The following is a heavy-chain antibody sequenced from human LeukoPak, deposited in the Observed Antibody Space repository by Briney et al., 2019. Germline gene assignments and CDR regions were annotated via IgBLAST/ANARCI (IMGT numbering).Heavy chain of an antibody. V-gene: IGHV3-48*03. CDR1: GFTFSSYE. Sequence: GGSLRLSCAASGFTFSSYEMNWVRQAPGKGLEWVSYISSSGSTIYYADSVKGRFTISRDNAKNSLYLQMNSLRAEDTAVYYCARIAAAGTGDYWGQGTLATVSS. CDR3: ARIAAAGTGDY. D-gene: IGHD6-13*01. J-gene: IGHJ4*02. CDR2: ISSSGSTI.